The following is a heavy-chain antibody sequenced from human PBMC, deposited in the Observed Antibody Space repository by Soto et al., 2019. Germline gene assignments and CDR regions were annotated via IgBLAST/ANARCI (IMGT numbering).Heavy chain of an antibody. V-gene: IGHV3-30*18. CDR3: AKVTYSSSWTQYGMDV. J-gene: IGHJ6*02. CDR1: GLTLSSYG. D-gene: IGHD6-13*01. Sequence: GSLRLSWAASGLTLSSYGMHWVRQAPGRGLEWVAVISYDGSNKYYADSVKGRFTISRDNSKNTLYLQMKSMRAEDTAVYYCAKVTYSSSWTQYGMDVWGQGTTVTVSS. CDR2: ISYDGSNK.